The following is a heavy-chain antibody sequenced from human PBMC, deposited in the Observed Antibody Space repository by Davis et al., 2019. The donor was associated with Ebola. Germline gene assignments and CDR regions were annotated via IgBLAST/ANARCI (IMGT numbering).Heavy chain of an antibody. J-gene: IGHJ4*02. Sequence: PGGSLRLSCAASGFTFSSCAMSWVRQAPGKGLVWVSRINTDGRNTTYADSVKGRFTISRDNSKNTLYLQMSSLRAEDTAVYYCARDTSLRRDGYNCGDYWGQGTLVTVSS. CDR1: GFTFSSCA. D-gene: IGHD5-24*01. CDR3: ARDTSLRRDGYNCGDY. CDR2: INTDGRNT. V-gene: IGHV3-74*01.